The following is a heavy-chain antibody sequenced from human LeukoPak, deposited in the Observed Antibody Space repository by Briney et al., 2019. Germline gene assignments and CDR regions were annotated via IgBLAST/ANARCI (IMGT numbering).Heavy chain of an antibody. CDR2: MYFGERT. CDR3: ARIPGDRPDD. CDR1: GASMTSYY. V-gene: IGHV4-59*01. Sequence: SETLSLTCTVSGASMTSYYWTWIRQPPGKGLEWVGYMYFGERTNYNPSLKSQATISIDTSKKRFSLNLKSVTAADTAVYYCARIPGDRPDDWGQGTLVTVS. D-gene: IGHD7-27*01. J-gene: IGHJ4*02.